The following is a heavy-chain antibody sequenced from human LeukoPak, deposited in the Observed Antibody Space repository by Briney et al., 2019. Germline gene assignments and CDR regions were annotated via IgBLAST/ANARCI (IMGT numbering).Heavy chain of an antibody. Sequence: SQTLSLTCTVSGGSISSGGYHWSWVRQHPGKGLEWIGYISYSGSTYYNPSLKSRVTISADTSKNQFSLRLSSVTAADTAVYYCARVDTAMVNFDYWGQGTLVTVSS. CDR2: ISYSGST. V-gene: IGHV4-31*03. CDR1: GGSISSGGYH. J-gene: IGHJ4*02. CDR3: ARVDTAMVNFDY. D-gene: IGHD5-18*01.